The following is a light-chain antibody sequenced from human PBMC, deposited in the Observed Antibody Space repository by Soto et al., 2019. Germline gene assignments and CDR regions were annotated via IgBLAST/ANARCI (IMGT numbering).Light chain of an antibody. J-gene: IGKJ1*01. Sequence: EIVMTQSPATLSVSPGERATLSCRASQSVSSNLAWYQQKPGQAPRLLIYGASTRATGIPARFRGSGSGTEFTLIISSLQSEDFAVYYCQQYNNWPPWTLGQGTKVEIK. CDR1: QSVSSN. CDR3: QQYNNWPPWT. CDR2: GAS. V-gene: IGKV3-15*01.